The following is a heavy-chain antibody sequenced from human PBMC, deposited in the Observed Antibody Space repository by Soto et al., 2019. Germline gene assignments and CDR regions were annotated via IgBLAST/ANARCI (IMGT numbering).Heavy chain of an antibody. Sequence: QVQLQQWGAGPLRPLETLSLTCGVSGGSFSGYYWAWIRQSPGQGLECIGEINDRGSINYNPSLKRRVSISVDASKNHYSLNLRSVTAADTAVYYCSRESHDILTGPPWVWYFDLWGRGTLVTVSS. CDR2: INDRGSI. CDR1: GGSFSGYY. CDR3: SRESHDILTGPPWVWYFDL. D-gene: IGHD3-9*01. J-gene: IGHJ2*01. V-gene: IGHV4-34*01.